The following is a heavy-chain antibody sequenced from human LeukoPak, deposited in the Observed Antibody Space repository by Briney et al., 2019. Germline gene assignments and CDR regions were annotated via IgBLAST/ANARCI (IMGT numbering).Heavy chain of an antibody. V-gene: IGHV4-34*01. Sequence: GSLRLSCTVSGFTFSRYSMNWIRQPPGKGLEWIGEINHSGSTNYNPSLKSRVTILVDTSKNQFSLKLSSVTAADTAVYYCARGGAAAGSFNFDYWGQGTLVTVSS. CDR1: GFTFSRYS. D-gene: IGHD6-13*01. CDR3: ARGGAAAGSFNFDY. CDR2: INHSGST. J-gene: IGHJ4*02.